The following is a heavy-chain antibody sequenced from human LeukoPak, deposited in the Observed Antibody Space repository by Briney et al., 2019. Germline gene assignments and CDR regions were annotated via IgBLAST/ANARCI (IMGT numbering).Heavy chain of an antibody. J-gene: IGHJ4*02. CDR3: ATHLSVLRFLEWLPFDY. CDR2: FDPEDGET. V-gene: IGHV1-24*01. Sequence: ASVKVSCKVSGYTLTELSMHWVRQAPGKRLEWMGGFDPEDGETIYAQKFQGRVTMTEDTSTDTAYMELSSLRSEDTAVYYCATHLSVLRFLEWLPFDYWGQGTLVTVSS. D-gene: IGHD3-3*01. CDR1: GYTLTELS.